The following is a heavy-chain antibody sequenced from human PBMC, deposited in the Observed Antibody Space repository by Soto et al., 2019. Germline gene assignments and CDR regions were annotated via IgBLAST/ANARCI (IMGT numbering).Heavy chain of an antibody. CDR1: GYTFTSYY. J-gene: IGHJ3*02. Sequence: ASVKVSCKASGYTFTSYYMHWVRQAPGQGLEWMGIIDPSGGSTSYAQKFQGRVTMTRDTSTSIVYMELNSLRSEDTAVYYCARVLVPAAFKDAFDIWGQGTMVTVSS. V-gene: IGHV1-46*03. CDR3: ARVLVPAAFKDAFDI. D-gene: IGHD2-2*01. CDR2: IDPSGGST.